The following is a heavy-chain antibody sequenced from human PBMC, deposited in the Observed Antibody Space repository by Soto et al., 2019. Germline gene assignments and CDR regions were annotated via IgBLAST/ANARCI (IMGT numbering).Heavy chain of an antibody. Sequence: QTLSLTCAISGDSVSSNSAAWNWIRQSPSRGLEWLGRTYYRSKWYNDYAVSVKSRITINPDTSKNQFSLQLNSVTPEDTAVYYCARDPALPGIAAAGTSYFDYWSQGTLVTVSS. CDR3: ARDPALPGIAAAGTSYFDY. V-gene: IGHV6-1*01. J-gene: IGHJ4*02. CDR1: GDSVSSNSAA. CDR2: TYYRSKWYN. D-gene: IGHD6-13*01.